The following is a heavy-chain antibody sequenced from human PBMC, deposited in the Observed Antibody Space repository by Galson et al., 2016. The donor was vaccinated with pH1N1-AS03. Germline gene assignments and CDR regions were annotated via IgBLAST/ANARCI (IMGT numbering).Heavy chain of an antibody. CDR2: ITSSSDII. V-gene: IGHV3-21*01. CDR1: GFTFSSYS. J-gene: IGHJ4*02. CDR3: ARRGDTAAADPFDY. Sequence: SLRLSCAASGFTFSSYSMSWVRQAPGKGLEWVSSITSSSDIIYYAVSLKGRFTISRDNAKNSVYLQMNSLRAEDTALYYCARRGDTAAADPFDYWGQGTLVTVSS. D-gene: IGHD6-25*01.